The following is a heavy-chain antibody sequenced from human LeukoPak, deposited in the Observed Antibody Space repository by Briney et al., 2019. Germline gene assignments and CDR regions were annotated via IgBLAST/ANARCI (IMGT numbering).Heavy chain of an antibody. CDR1: GFTFSSYA. CDR2: MSGSSGST. Sequence: GSLRLSCAASGFTFSSYAMSWVRQVPGKGLEWVSGMSGSSGSTYYTDSEKGRFTISRDNSKNTLYLQMNSLRAEDTAVYYCAKDRTPRSSSQQTFDYWGQGTMVTVSS. V-gene: IGHV3-23*01. CDR3: AKDRTPRSSSQQTFDY. J-gene: IGHJ3*01. D-gene: IGHD6-13*01.